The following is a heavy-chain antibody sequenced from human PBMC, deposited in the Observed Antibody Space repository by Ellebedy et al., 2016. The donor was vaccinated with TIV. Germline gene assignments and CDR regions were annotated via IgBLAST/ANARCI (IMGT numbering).Heavy chain of an antibody. Sequence: PGGSLRPSCKRSGFSFTNYWIGWVRQMPGKGLEWMGIIYPRDSDTRYSQSFEGQVTISADKSIDTAYLQWSSLKASDAATYFCARSPSLIRGTPDYWGPGSLVTVSS. CDR3: ARSPSLIRGTPDY. V-gene: IGHV5-51*01. CDR1: GFSFTNYW. D-gene: IGHD3-10*01. CDR2: IYPRDSDT. J-gene: IGHJ4*02.